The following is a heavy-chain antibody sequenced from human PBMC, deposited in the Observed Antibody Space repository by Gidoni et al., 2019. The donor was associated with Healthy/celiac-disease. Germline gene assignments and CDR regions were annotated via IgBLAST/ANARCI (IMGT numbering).Heavy chain of an antibody. CDR2: ISSSSSYI. CDR3: ARVYYGDYGTNWFDP. J-gene: IGHJ5*02. V-gene: IGHV3-21*01. Sequence: EVQLVESGGGLVKPGGSLRRSCAASGFTFSSYSMNWVRQAPGKGLEWVSSISSSSSYIYYADSVKGRFTISRDNAKNSLYLQMNSLRAEDTAVYYCARVYYGDYGTNWFDPWGQGTLVTVSS. D-gene: IGHD4-17*01. CDR1: GFTFSSYS.